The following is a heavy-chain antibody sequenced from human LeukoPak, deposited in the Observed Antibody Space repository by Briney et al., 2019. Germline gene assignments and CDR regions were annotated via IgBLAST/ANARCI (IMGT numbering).Heavy chain of an antibody. CDR3: ARDGHRMYYYGGSDYHFDY. D-gene: IGHD3-22*01. J-gene: IGHJ4*02. CDR1: GGTFSSYA. V-gene: IGHV1-69*06. Sequence: GASVKASCKASGGTFSSYAISWVRQAPGQGREWMGGIIPIFGTANYAQKFQGRVTITADKSTSTAYMELRSLRSDDTALYYCARDGHRMYYYGGSDYHFDYWGQGTLVTVSS. CDR2: IIPIFGTA.